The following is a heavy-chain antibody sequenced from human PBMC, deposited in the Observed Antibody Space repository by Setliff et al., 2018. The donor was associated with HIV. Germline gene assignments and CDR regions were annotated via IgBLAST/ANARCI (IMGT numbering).Heavy chain of an antibody. CDR3: ARLGGNWGYWFDP. CDR2: IYYSGTT. CDR1: GGSFSGYY. J-gene: IGHJ5*02. V-gene: IGHV4-34*01. D-gene: IGHD7-27*01. Sequence: PSETLSLTCAVYGGSFSGYYWSWIRQPPGKGLEWIGSIYYSGTTYYNPSLKSRLTISIDTSMNQFSLRLNALTAADTAVYYCARLGGNWGYWFDPWSQGTLVTVSS.